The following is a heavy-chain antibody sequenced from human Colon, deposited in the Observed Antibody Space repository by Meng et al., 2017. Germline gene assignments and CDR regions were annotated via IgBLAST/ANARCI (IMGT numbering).Heavy chain of an antibody. CDR3: ARLIAGWPFYFDY. D-gene: IGHD6-19*01. CDR2: MFHSGTT. J-gene: IGHJ4*02. CDR1: GGSVSSGSHY. Sequence: QAQLQESGPGLGRPSETLSPTCNVSGGSVSSGSHYWSWIRQPPGKGLEWIGYMFHSGTTKYNPSLKSRVSMSVDTTKNQFYLKLTSVTVADTAVFYCARLIAGWPFYFDYWGQGILVTVSS. V-gene: IGHV4-61*01.